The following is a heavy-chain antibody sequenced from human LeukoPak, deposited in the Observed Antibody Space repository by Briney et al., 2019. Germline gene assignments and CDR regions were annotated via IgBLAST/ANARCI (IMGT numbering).Heavy chain of an antibody. V-gene: IGHV4-34*01. Sequence: SETLSLTCAVSSGSLSGYSWGWIRQAPGKGLDWIGEIHHSGSTTYNSSLKNRVTISLDKPKSQFSLILTSVSAADTAVYYCTRQSGTVTLIDDWGQGILVTVSS. CDR1: SGSLSGYS. CDR2: IHHSGST. D-gene: IGHD4-17*01. CDR3: TRQSGTVTLIDD. J-gene: IGHJ4*02.